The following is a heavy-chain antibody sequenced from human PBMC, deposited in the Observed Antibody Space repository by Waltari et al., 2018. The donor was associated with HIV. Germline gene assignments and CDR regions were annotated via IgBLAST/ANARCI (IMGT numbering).Heavy chain of an antibody. CDR1: GFTFSSYG. D-gene: IGHD6-13*01. J-gene: IGHJ4*02. CDR3: AKGSAPGNFDY. Sequence: QVQLVESGGGVVQPGRSLRPSCAASGFTFSSYGMHWVRQAPGKGLEWVAVISYDGSNKYYADSVKGRFTISRDNSKNTLYLQMNSLRAEDTAVYYCAKGSAPGNFDYWGQGTLVTVSS. V-gene: IGHV3-30*18. CDR2: ISYDGSNK.